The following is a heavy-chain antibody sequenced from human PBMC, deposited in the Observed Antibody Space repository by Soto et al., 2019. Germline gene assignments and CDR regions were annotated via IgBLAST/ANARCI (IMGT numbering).Heavy chain of an antibody. CDR1: GFTFSSYS. V-gene: IGHV3-21*01. Sequence: GGSLRLSCAASGFTFSSYSMNWVRQAPGKGLEWVSSISSSSSYIYYADSVKGRFTISRDNAKNSLYLQMNSLRAEDTTVYYCARDHGIFGVFDYWGQGTLVTVSS. D-gene: IGHD3-3*01. CDR2: ISSSSSYI. CDR3: ARDHGIFGVFDY. J-gene: IGHJ4*02.